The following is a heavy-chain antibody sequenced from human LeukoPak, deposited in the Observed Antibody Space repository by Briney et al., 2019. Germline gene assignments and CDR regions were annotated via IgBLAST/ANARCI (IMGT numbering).Heavy chain of an antibody. CDR1: GYTFTSYG. CDR3: ARAPPYGGNANWFDP. D-gene: IGHD4-23*01. V-gene: IGHV1-18*01. J-gene: IGHJ5*02. CDR2: ISAYNGNT. Sequence: GASVKVSCKASGYTFTSYGISWVRQAPGQGLEWMGWISAYNGNTNYAQKLQGRVTMTTDTSTSTAYMELSSLRSEDTAVYYCARAPPYGGNANWFDPWGQGTLVTVSS.